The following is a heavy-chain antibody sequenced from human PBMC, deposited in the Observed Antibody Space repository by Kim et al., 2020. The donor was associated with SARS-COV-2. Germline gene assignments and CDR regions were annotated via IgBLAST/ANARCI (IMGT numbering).Heavy chain of an antibody. CDR2: INHSGST. Sequence: SETLSLTCAVYGGSFSGYYWSWIRQPPGKGLEWIGEINHSGSTNYNPSLKSRVTISVDTSKNQFSLKLSSVTAADTAVYYCARGRIRVAAAGTFDYWGQGTLVTVSS. V-gene: IGHV4-34*01. J-gene: IGHJ4*02. CDR1: GGSFSGYY. CDR3: ARGRIRVAAAGTFDY. D-gene: IGHD6-13*01.